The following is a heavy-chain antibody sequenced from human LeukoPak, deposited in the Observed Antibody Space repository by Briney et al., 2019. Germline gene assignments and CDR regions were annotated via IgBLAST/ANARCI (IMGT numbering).Heavy chain of an antibody. V-gene: IGHV3-23*01. CDR2: ISGDGGGT. D-gene: IGHD3-22*01. CDR1: GFTFSNNA. Sequence: GGSLRLSCAASGFTFSNNAMSWVRQAPGKGLQWVSAISGDGGGTYYADSVKGRFTISRDNFKNTLYLEMNSLRAEDTALYYCAKDQNYYDSSGFYFAFDIWGQGTMVTVSS. CDR3: AKDQNYYDSSGFYFAFDI. J-gene: IGHJ3*02.